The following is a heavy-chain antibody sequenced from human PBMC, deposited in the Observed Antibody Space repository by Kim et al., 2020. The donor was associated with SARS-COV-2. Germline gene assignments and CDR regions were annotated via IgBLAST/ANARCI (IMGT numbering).Heavy chain of an antibody. CDR3: ARGAYGDVSFDY. J-gene: IGHJ4*02. V-gene: IGHV1-18*04. CDR2: ISARDGNT. Sequence: ASVKVSCKACGYMFTSYGFSWVRQAPGQGLEWLGWISARDGNTKYGQKVQGRGIMTTDTSTNTAYMELWRLRSDDTAMYYCARGAYGDVSFDYWGQGTLVTVSS. D-gene: IGHD4-17*01. CDR1: GYMFTSYG.